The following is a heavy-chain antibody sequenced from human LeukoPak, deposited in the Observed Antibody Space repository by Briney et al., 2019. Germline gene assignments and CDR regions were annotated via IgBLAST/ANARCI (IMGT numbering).Heavy chain of an antibody. J-gene: IGHJ6*03. D-gene: IGHD3-3*01. CDR2: IYSGGST. Sequence: PGRSLRLSCAASGFTVSSNHMSWVRQAPGKGLEWVSVIYSGGSTYYADSVKGRFTISRDNSKNTLYLQMNSLRAEDTAVYYCAREGYYDFWSGYYGLGNYYYMDVWGKGTTVTVSS. V-gene: IGHV3-66*02. CDR1: GFTVSSNH. CDR3: AREGYYDFWSGYYGLGNYYYMDV.